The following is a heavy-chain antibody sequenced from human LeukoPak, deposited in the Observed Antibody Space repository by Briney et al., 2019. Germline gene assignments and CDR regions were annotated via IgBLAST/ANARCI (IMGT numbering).Heavy chain of an antibody. CDR3: ARGRSTSSWECDY. D-gene: IGHD6-6*01. J-gene: IGHJ4*02. CDR2: VSSVSSSM. Sequence: QPGGSLRLSCAASGFTFSSYDMNWFRQAPGKGLEWVSYVSSVSSSMYYADSVKGRFTISRDNAKNLLYLQMNSLRDDDTAVYYCARGRSTSSWECDYWGQGTLVTVSS. V-gene: IGHV3-48*02. CDR1: GFTFSSYD.